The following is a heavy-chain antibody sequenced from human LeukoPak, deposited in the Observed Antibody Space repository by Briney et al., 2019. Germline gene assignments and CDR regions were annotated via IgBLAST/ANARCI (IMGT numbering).Heavy chain of an antibody. CDR2: INPNSGGT. CDR3: ARDLDCSSTSCYMAGY. CDR1: GYTFTGYY. J-gene: IGHJ4*02. Sequence: ASVEVSCKASGYTFTGYYMHWVRQAPGQGLEWMGWINPNSGGTNYAQKFQGRVTMTRDTSISTAYMELSRLRSDDTAVYYCARDLDCSSTSCYMAGYWGQGTLVTVSS. V-gene: IGHV1-2*02. D-gene: IGHD2-2*02.